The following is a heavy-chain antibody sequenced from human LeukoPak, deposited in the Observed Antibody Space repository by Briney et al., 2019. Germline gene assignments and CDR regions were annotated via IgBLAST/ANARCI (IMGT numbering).Heavy chain of an antibody. CDR3: AKDLRRGYSYGYY. D-gene: IGHD5-18*01. CDR1: GFTFSSYA. CDR2: ISGSGGST. V-gene: IGHV3-23*01. J-gene: IGHJ4*02. Sequence: TWGSLRLSCAASGFTFSSYAISWVRQAPGKGLEWVSAISGSGGSTYYADSVKGRFTISRDNSKNTLYLQMNSLRAEDTAVYYCAKDLRRGYSYGYYWGQGTLVTVSS.